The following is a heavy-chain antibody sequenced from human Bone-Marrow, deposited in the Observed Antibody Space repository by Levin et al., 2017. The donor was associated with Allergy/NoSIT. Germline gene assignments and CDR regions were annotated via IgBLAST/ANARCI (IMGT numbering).Heavy chain of an antibody. CDR1: GYSFTSYW. J-gene: IGHJ5*02. D-gene: IGHD6-13*01. CDR3: ARLFQDSSSWYGANWFDP. Sequence: GESLKISCKGSGYSFTSYWISWVRQMPGKGLEWMGRIDPSDSYTNYSPSFQGHVTISADKSISTAYLQWSSLKASDTAMYYCARLFQDSSSWYGANWFDPWGQGTLVTVSS. CDR2: IDPSDSYT. V-gene: IGHV5-10-1*01.